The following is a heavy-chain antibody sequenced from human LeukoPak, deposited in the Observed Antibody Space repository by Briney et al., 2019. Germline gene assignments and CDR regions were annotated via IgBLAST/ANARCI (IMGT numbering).Heavy chain of an antibody. CDR1: GYTFTSYG. CDR2: ISAYNGNT. J-gene: IGHJ4*02. V-gene: IGHV1-18*01. CDR3: ARDPTRGDLSVY. D-gene: IGHD3-10*01. Sequence: ASVKVSCKASGYTFTSYGISWVRQAPGQGLEWMGWISAYNGNTNYAQKLQGRVTMTTDTSTSTAYVELSRLRSDDTAVYYCARDPTRGDLSVYWGQGTLVTVSS.